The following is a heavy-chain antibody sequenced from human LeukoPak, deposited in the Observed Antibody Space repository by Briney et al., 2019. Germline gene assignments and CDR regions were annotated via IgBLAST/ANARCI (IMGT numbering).Heavy chain of an antibody. Sequence: PGGSLRLSCSASGFTFSSYAMHWVRQAPGKGLEYVSAISSNGGSTYYADSVKGRFTISRDNSKNALYLQMSSLRAEDTAVYYCARPERGYSYGAYYYGMDVWGQGTTVTVSS. V-gene: IGHV3-64D*06. CDR1: GFTFSSYA. D-gene: IGHD5-18*01. CDR3: ARPERGYSYGAYYYGMDV. CDR2: ISSNGGST. J-gene: IGHJ6*02.